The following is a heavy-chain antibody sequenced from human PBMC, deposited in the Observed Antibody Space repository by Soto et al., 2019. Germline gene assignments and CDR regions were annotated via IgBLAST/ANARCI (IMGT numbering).Heavy chain of an antibody. CDR2: IIPLLDVT. D-gene: IGHD3-10*01. CDR3: ARDSGTVGYDDS. J-gene: IGHJ4*02. Sequence: QVQLVQSGAEVKKPGSSVKVSCKASGGTFSTYTINWVRQAPGQGLEWMGRIIPLLDVTNNAQRFQGRVTITADKSTSTVYMELTSLTSQDTAVYYCARDSGTVGYDDSWGQGTLVTASS. CDR1: GGTFSTYT. V-gene: IGHV1-69*08.